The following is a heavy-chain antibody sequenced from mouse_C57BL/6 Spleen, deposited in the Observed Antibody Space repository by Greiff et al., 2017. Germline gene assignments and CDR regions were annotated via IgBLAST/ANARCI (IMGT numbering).Heavy chain of an antibody. Sequence: DAGGGLVQPKGSLKLSCAASGFTFNTYAMHWVRQAPGKGLEWVARIRSKSSNYATYYADSVKDRFTISRDDSQSMLYLQMNNLKTEDTAMYYCVRAYYGNYEDYFDYWGQGTTLTVSS. CDR1: GFTFNTYA. D-gene: IGHD2-10*01. CDR3: VRAYYGNYEDYFDY. V-gene: IGHV10-3*01. J-gene: IGHJ2*01. CDR2: IRSKSSNYAT.